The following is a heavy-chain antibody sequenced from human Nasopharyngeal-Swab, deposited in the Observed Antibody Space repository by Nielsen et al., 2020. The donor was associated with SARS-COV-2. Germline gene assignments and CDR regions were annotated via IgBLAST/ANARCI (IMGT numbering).Heavy chain of an antibody. V-gene: IGHV3-21*04. CDR1: GFTFSTYS. Sequence: GGSLRLSCAASGFTFSTYSMNWVRQAPGKGLEWVSSISSSSSYIYYADSVKGRFTISRDNAKNSLYLQMNSLRAEDTAVYYCARLGLRYSADAFGIWGQGTMVTVSS. J-gene: IGHJ3*02. CDR2: ISSSSSYI. D-gene: IGHD3-9*01. CDR3: ARLGLRYSADAFGI.